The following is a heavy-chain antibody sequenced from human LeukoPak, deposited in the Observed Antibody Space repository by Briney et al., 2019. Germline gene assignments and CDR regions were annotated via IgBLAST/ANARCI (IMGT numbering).Heavy chain of an antibody. V-gene: IGHV3-23*01. CDR3: AKGQDGDLFNFDY. CDR2: ISGSGGST. J-gene: IGHJ4*02. CDR1: GFTFSSYA. D-gene: IGHD4-17*01. Sequence: GGSLRLSCAASGFTFSSYAMSWVRQAPGKGLEWVSAISGSGGSTYYADSVKGRFTISRDNAKNSLYLQMNSLRAEDTALYYCAKGQDGDLFNFDYWGQGTLVTVSS.